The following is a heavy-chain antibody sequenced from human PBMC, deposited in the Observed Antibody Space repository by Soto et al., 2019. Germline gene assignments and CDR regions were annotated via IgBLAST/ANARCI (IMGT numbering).Heavy chain of an antibody. Sequence: GGSLRLSCAASGFTFRSYAMSWVRQAPGKGLEWVSAISGDGSSTYYADSVKGRFTISRDNYKNTLCLQMDSLRAEDTAIFYSAKGSSGSRPYYFDYWGQGSLVTVSS. CDR3: AKGSSGSRPYYFDY. CDR2: ISGDGSST. V-gene: IGHV3-23*01. J-gene: IGHJ4*02. CDR1: GFTFRSYA. D-gene: IGHD3-22*01.